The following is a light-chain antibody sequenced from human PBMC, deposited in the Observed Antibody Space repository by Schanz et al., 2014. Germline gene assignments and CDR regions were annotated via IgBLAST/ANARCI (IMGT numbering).Light chain of an antibody. Sequence: EIVLTQSPGTLSLSPGERATLSCRASQSVHRNYLAWYQKKPGQAPRLLIFDASTRAAGIPDRFSGSGSGTEFTLTISSLQSEDFAVYYCQQYNNWPKFGQGTKVEIK. J-gene: IGKJ1*01. V-gene: IGKV3D-15*01. CDR1: QSVHRN. CDR3: QQYNNWPK. CDR2: DAS.